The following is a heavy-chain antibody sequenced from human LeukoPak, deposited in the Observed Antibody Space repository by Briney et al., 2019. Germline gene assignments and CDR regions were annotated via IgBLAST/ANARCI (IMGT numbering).Heavy chain of an antibody. V-gene: IGHV1-2*06. Sequence: ASVKVSCKASGYTFIDYHLHWVRQAPGQGLEWVGRINPKSGGTNYAQKFQGRVTMTRDTSISTAYMELSSLRSDDTAVYFCVRDIDYYDSSGFGGGYYCYYYMDVWGRGTTVTVSS. CDR1: GYTFIDYH. J-gene: IGHJ6*03. CDR3: VRDIDYYDSSGFGGGYYCYYYMDV. D-gene: IGHD3-22*01. CDR2: INPKSGGT.